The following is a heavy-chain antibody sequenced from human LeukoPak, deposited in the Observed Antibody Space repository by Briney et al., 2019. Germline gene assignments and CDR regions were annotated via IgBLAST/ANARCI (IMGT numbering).Heavy chain of an antibody. V-gene: IGHV4-34*01. CDR3: ATTMVRGVIQEIDY. Sequence: SETLSLTCAVYGGSFSGYYWSWIRQPPGKGLEWIGEINHSGSTNYNPSLKSRVTISVDTSKNQFSLKLSSVTAADTAVHYCATTMVRGVIQEIDYWGQGTLVTVSS. D-gene: IGHD3-10*01. J-gene: IGHJ4*02. CDR1: GGSFSGYY. CDR2: INHSGST.